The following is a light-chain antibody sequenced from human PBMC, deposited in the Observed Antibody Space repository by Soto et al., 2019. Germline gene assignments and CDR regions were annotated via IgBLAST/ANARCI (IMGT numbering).Light chain of an antibody. CDR2: EVS. Sequence: QSALTQPPSASGSPGQSVTISCIGTSSDVGGYNYVSWYQQHPGKAPQLMIYEVSKRPSGVPDRFSGSKSGNTASLTVSGLQAEDEADYYCSSYAASNNVGVFGGGTKVTVL. J-gene: IGLJ2*01. CDR3: SSYAASNNVGV. CDR1: SSDVGGYNY. V-gene: IGLV2-8*01.